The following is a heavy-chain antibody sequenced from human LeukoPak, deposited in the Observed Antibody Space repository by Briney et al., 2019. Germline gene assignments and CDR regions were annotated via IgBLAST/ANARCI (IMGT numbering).Heavy chain of an antibody. CDR2: IYYSGST. V-gene: IGHV4-30-4*01. CDR3: ARDSVRVGIRRYYYGMDV. Sequence: SQTLSLTCTVSGGSISSGDYYWSWIRQPPGKGLEWIGYIYYSGSTYYNPSLKNRVTISVDTSKNQFSLKLSSVTAADTAVYYCARDSVRVGIRRYYYGMDVWGQGTTVTVSS. CDR1: GGSISSGDYY. J-gene: IGHJ6*02. D-gene: IGHD2-2*01.